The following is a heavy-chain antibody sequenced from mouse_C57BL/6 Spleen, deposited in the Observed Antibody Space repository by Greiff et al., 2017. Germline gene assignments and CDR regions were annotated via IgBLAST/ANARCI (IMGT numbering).Heavy chain of an antibody. D-gene: IGHD3-2*01. CDR2: IHPSDSDT. J-gene: IGHJ4*01. CDR1: GYTFTSYW. Sequence: VKLMESGAELVKPGASVKVSCKASGYTFTSYWMHWVKQRPGQGLEWIGRIHPSDSDTNYNQKFKGKATLTVDKSSSTAYMQLSSLTSEDSAVYYCAIPPQTAFDAMDYWGQGTSVTVSS. V-gene: IGHV1-74*01. CDR3: AIPPQTAFDAMDY.